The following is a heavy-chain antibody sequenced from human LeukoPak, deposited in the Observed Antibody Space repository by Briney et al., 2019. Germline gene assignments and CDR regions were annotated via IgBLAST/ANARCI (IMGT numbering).Heavy chain of an antibody. CDR3: AKGDTGMVRRYYFGY. J-gene: IGHJ4*02. CDR2: ISGSGGST. V-gene: IGHV3-23*01. D-gene: IGHD5-18*01. CDR1: GFTFSSYV. Sequence: GGSLRLSCAASGFTFSSYVVRWVRQAPGKGLEWVSVISGSGGSTYSTDSVKGRFTISRDNSNNTLYLQMKSLRAEDTAVYYCAKGDTGMVRRYYFGYWGQGTLVTVSS.